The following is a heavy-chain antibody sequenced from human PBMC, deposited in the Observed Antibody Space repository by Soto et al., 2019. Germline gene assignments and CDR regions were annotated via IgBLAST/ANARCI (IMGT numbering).Heavy chain of an antibody. V-gene: IGHV2-5*01. CDR2: IYWNDDK. CDR1: GFSLNTGGGG. Sequence: QITLKESGPTRVKPTQTLTLTCTLSGFSLNTGGGGVVWIRQPPGKALEWLALIYWNDDKRYSPSLKNRLTITKDTSRNQVVLTMTNMAPDDTGTYYCAHRPNWGINGLGALVQVTTVTVSS. J-gene: IGHJ6*02. CDR3: AHRPNWGINGLGA. D-gene: IGHD7-27*01.